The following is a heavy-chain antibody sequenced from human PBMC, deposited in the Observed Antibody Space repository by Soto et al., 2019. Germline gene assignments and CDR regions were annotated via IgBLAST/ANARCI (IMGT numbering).Heavy chain of an antibody. CDR1: GCSISSSSYY. J-gene: IGHJ4*02. CDR2: LYYSGST. V-gene: IGHV4-39*01. CDR3: ARQNSSSFGY. D-gene: IGHD6-6*01. Sequence: SETLSLTCTVSGCSISSSSYYWGWIRQPPGKGREWIGSLYYSGSTYYNPSLKSRVTISVDTSKNQFSLKLSSVTAADTAVYYCARQNSSSFGYWGQGTLVTVSS.